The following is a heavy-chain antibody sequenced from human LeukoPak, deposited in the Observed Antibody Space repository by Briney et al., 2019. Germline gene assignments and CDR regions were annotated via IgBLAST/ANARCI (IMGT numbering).Heavy chain of an antibody. D-gene: IGHD6-19*01. CDR3: ARGVAGSY. CDR1: GFTFSNYA. V-gene: IGHV3-21*01. J-gene: IGHJ4*02. Sequence: GGSLRLSCAASGFTFSNYALTWVRQAPGRGLEWVSSISSSSSYIYYADSVKGRFTISRDNAKNSLYLQMNSLRAEDTAVYYCARGVAGSYWGQGTLVTVSS. CDR2: ISSSSSYI.